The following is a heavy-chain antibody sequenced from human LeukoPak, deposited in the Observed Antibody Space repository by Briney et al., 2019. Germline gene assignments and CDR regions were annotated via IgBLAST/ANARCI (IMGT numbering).Heavy chain of an antibody. D-gene: IGHD1-14*01. CDR1: GGSFSGYY. CDR3: ARQTGRTRPSL. V-gene: IGHV4-34*01. Sequence: SETLSLTCAVYGGSFSGYYWSWIRQPPGKGLEWIGEINHSGSTNYNPSLKSRVTISVDTSNNQFSLKLSSVTAADTAVYYCARQTGRTRPSLWGQGTLATVSS. CDR2: INHSGST. J-gene: IGHJ4*02.